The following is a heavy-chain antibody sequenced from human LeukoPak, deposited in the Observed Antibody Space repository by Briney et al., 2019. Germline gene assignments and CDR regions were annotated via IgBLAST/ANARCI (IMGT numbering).Heavy chain of an antibody. V-gene: IGHV1-2*02. J-gene: IGHJ4*02. CDR3: ATGLMVNVFVY. D-gene: IGHD3-10*01. Sequence: ASVEVSCKASGYTFIGYYMHWMRQAPGQGLEWMGRLNPQSGATNYAQKFQGRVTMTRATSFNTAYMELINLRSDDTAVYFCATGLMVNVFVYWGQGTLVTVSS. CDR1: GYTFIGYY. CDR2: LNPQSGAT.